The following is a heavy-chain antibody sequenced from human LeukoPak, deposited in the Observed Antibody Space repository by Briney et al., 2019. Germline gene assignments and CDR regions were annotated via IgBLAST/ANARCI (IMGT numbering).Heavy chain of an antibody. D-gene: IGHD6-19*01. J-gene: IGHJ4*02. Sequence: PGRSLRLSCAASGFTVSSNYMNWVRQAPGKGLEWVSVIYSGGTTYYADSVKGRFTISRDNSKNTLHLQMNSLRAEDTAVYYCARDSSGWYYIDYWGQGTLVTVSS. V-gene: IGHV3-66*01. CDR1: GFTVSSNY. CDR2: IYSGGTT. CDR3: ARDSSGWYYIDY.